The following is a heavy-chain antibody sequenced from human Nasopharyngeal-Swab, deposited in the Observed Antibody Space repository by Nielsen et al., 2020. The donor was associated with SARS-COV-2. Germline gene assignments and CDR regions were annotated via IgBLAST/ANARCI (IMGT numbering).Heavy chain of an antibody. J-gene: IGHJ4*02. CDR2: INPNSGGT. D-gene: IGHD2-2*01. CDR3: ARAGYCSSTSCYGARYYFDY. V-gene: IGHV1-2*06. Sequence: WVRQAPGQGLEWMGRINPNSGGTNYAQKFQGGVTMTRDTSTSTVYMELSSLRSEDTAVYYCARAGYCSSTSCYGARYYFDYWGQGTLVTVSS.